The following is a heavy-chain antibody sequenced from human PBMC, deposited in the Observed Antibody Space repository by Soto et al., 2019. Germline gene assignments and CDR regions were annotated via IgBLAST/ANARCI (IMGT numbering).Heavy chain of an antibody. Sequence: GESLKISCKGSGYSFTSYWISWVRQMPVKGLEWMGRIDPSDSYTNYSPSFQGHVTISADKSISTAYLQWRSLKASETDMYYCAIHLIEGYYGSGSYSPFYYYYGMDVFGQRTTVTVCS. D-gene: IGHD3-10*01. J-gene: IGHJ6*02. V-gene: IGHV5-10-1*01. CDR1: GYSFTSYW. CDR2: IDPSDSYT. CDR3: AIHLIEGYYGSGSYSPFYYYYGMDV.